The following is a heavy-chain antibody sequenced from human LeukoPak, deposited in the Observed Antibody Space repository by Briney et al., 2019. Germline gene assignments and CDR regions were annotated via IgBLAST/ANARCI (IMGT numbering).Heavy chain of an antibody. D-gene: IGHD7-27*01. CDR1: GFTFSDYY. CDR3: ARATNWAVPFDY. CDR2: IYSGGST. V-gene: IGHV3-66*01. J-gene: IGHJ4*02. Sequence: GGSLRLSCAASGFTFSDYYMSWIRQAPGKGLEWVSVIYSGGSTYYADSVKGRFTISRDNSKNTLYLQMNSLRAEDTAVYYCARATNWAVPFDYWGQGTLVTVSS.